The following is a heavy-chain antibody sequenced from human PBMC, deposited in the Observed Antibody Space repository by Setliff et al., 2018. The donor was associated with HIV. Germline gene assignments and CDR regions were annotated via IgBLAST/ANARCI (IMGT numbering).Heavy chain of an antibody. J-gene: IGHJ4*02. Sequence: PSETLSLTCAVSGVSFSGDYWSWVRQPPGKGLEWIAEVHPSGSINYNSSPKSRVAISVDTSNNQFSLTMTSVTAADTAVYYCARGRDWAKTGDFWGRGALVTVSS. D-gene: IGHD3-9*01. V-gene: IGHV4-34*01. CDR1: GVSFSGDY. CDR3: ARGRDWAKTGDF. CDR2: VHPSGSI.